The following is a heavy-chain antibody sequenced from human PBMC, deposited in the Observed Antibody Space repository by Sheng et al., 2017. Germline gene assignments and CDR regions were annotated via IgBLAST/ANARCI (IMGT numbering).Heavy chain of an antibody. Sequence: TASGFTFSSYDMSWVRQAPGKGLEWVSGISDSGGSTYYADSVKGRFTISRDNSKNTLFLQMNSLRAEDTAVYYCAKSRFGASSHFDYWGQGTLVTVSS. CDR2: ISDSGGST. J-gene: IGHJ4*02. CDR3: AKSRFGASSHFDY. D-gene: IGHD6-6*01. CDR1: GFTFSSYD. V-gene: IGHV3-23*01.